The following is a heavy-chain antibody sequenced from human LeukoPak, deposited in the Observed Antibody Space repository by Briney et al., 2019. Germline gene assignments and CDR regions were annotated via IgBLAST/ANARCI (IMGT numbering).Heavy chain of an antibody. CDR2: ISYDGSNK. CDR3: AREGYGDYDPPLSFDY. J-gene: IGHJ4*02. CDR1: GFTFSSYG. V-gene: IGHV3-30*03. Sequence: PGGSLRLSCAASGFTFSSYGMHWVRQAPGKGLEWVAVISYDGSNKYYADSVKGRFTISRDNSKNTLYLQMNSLRAEDTAVYYCAREGYGDYDPPLSFDYWGQGTLVTVSS. D-gene: IGHD4-17*01.